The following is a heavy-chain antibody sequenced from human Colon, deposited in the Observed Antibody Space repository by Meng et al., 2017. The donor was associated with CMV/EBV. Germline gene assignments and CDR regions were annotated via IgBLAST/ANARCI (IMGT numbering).Heavy chain of an antibody. Sequence: GGSLRLSCAASGFTFSSYGMHWVRQAPGKGLEWVAFIRYDGSNKYYADSVKGRCTISRDNSKNALYVQMNSLRPEDTAVYYCARGSTPIYQLMFDAFDVWGPGTLVTVSS. CDR3: ARGSTPIYQLMFDAFDV. D-gene: IGHD2-2*01. V-gene: IGHV3-30*02. CDR1: GFTFSSYG. CDR2: IRYDGSNK. J-gene: IGHJ3*01.